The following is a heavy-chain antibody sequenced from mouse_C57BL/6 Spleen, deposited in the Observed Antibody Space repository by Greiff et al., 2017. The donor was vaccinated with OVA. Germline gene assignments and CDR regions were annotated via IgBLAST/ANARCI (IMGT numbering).Heavy chain of an antibody. D-gene: IGHD2-1*01. J-gene: IGHJ4*01. V-gene: IGHV1-15*01. CDR1: GYTFTDYE. CDR3: TRSDGNGAMDY. Sequence: ESGAELVRPGASVTLSCKASGYTFTDYEMHWVKQTPVHGLEWIGAIDPETGGTAYNQKFKGKAILTADKSSSTAYMELRSLTSEDSAVYYCTRSDGNGAMDYWGQGTSVTVSS. CDR2: IDPETGGT.